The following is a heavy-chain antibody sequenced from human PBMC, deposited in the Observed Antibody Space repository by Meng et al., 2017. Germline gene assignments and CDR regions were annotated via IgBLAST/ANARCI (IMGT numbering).Heavy chain of an antibody. Sequence: QVQLQESGPGLVKPSQTLSLPCTVSGGSISSGGYYWSWIRQHPGKGLEWIGYIYYSGSTYYNPSLKSRVTISVDTSKNQFSLKLSSVTAADTAVYYCARDSGVGGSYNWFDPWGQGTLVTVSS. CDR1: GGSISSGGYY. V-gene: IGHV4-31*03. CDR2: IYYSGST. CDR3: ARDSGVGGSYNWFDP. J-gene: IGHJ5*02. D-gene: IGHD1-26*01.